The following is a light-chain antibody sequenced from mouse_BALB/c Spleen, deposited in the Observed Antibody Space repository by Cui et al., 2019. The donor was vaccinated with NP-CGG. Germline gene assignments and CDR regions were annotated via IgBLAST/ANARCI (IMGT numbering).Light chain of an antibody. Sequence: QAVVTQESADTTSPGETVTLTCRSSTGAVTTSNYANWVQEKPDHLFTGLIGGTNNRPPGVPARFSGSLIGDKAALTITGAQTEDEAIYFCALWYSNHWVFGGGTKLTVL. J-gene: IGLJ1*01. CDR3: ALWYSNHWV. CDR2: GTN. CDR1: TGAVTTSNY. V-gene: IGLV1*01.